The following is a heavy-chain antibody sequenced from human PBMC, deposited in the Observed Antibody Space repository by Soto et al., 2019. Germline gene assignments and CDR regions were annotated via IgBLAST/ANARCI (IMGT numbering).Heavy chain of an antibody. CDR2: ISSSGSTI. V-gene: IGHV3-48*03. CDR3: ARVPGFASPIYGMDV. J-gene: IGHJ6*02. Sequence: GGSLRLSCAASGFTFSSYEMNWVRQAPGKGLEWVSYISSSGSTIYYADSVKGRFTISRDNAKNSLYLQMNSLRAEDTAVYYCARVPGFASPIYGMDVWGQGTTVTVSS. CDR1: GFTFSSYE. D-gene: IGHD2-2*01.